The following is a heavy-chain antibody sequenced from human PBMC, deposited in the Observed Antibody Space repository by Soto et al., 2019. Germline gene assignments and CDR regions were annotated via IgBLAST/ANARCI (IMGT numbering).Heavy chain of an antibody. D-gene: IGHD1-1*01. V-gene: IGHV1-69*12. CDR1: GGTFRNSA. J-gene: IGHJ6*02. CDR3: ARDNDRPQLGGNYYYILDV. Sequence: QVQLEQSGAEVKKPGSSVKLSCKASGGTFRNSAISWVRQAPGQGLAWMGGIMPIFRTPDYAQKFQGRVTITADESTNTAYMELSGLRSDDTAVYYCARDNDRPQLGGNYYYILDVWGHGTTVTVSS. CDR2: IMPIFRTP.